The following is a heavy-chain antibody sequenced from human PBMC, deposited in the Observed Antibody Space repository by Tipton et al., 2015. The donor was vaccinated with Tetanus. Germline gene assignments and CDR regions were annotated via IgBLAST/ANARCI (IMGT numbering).Heavy chain of an antibody. CDR1: GGSLRSGDHY. D-gene: IGHD2-8*02. CDR3: ARVLRHSTRGGWDDAFDI. V-gene: IGHV4-61*08. Sequence: TLSLTCTVSGGSLRSGDHYWSWIRQPPGKGLEWLAYISASGSTNSNYSLKSRITISRDTSKNQFSLKLASVTAADTAVYFCARVLRHSTRGGWDDAFDIWGQGTMVTVSS. J-gene: IGHJ3*02. CDR2: ISASGST.